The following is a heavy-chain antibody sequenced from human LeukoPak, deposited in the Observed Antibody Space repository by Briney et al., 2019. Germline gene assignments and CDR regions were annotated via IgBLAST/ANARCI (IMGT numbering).Heavy chain of an antibody. D-gene: IGHD2-15*01. Sequence: GSLRLSCAASGFTFDDFGMSWVRQAPGKGLEWVANIKQDGSEKYYVDSVKGRFTISRDNAKNSLYLQMNSLRAEDTAVYYCALGFRVFDYWGQGTLVTVSS. V-gene: IGHV3-7*01. CDR1: GFTFDDFG. CDR2: IKQDGSEK. CDR3: ALGFRVFDY. J-gene: IGHJ4*02.